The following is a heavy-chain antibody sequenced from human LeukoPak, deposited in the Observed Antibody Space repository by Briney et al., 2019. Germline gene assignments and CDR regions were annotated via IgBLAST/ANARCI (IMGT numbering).Heavy chain of an antibody. Sequence: ASVKVSCKASGGTFSSYAISWVRQAPGQGLEWMGGIIPIFGTANYAQKFQGRVTITADESTSTAYMELSSLRPEDTAVYYCARVQEACLFEYSSSCSYYYMDVWGKGTTVTVSS. CDR3: ARVQEACLFEYSSSCSYYYMDV. J-gene: IGHJ6*03. V-gene: IGHV1-69*01. CDR2: IIPIFGTA. D-gene: IGHD6-6*01. CDR1: GGTFSSYA.